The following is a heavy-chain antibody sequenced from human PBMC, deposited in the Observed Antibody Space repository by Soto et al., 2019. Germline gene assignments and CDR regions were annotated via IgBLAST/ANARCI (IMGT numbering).Heavy chain of an antibody. CDR1: GGSISSYY. V-gene: IGHV4-59*12. CDR2: IYYSGST. Sequence: TSETLSLTCTVSGGSISSYYWIWIRQPPGKGLEWIGYIYYSGSTNYNPSLKSRVTISVDKSKNQFSLKLSSVTAADTAVYYCATYYYGSGSYLQWFDPWGQGTLVTVSS. D-gene: IGHD3-10*01. CDR3: ATYYYGSGSYLQWFDP. J-gene: IGHJ5*02.